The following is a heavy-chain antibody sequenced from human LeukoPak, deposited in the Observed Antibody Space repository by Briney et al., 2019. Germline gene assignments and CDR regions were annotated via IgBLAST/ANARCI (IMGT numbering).Heavy chain of an antibody. CDR3: ARLRAGSGWFFDY. Sequence: SETLSLTCTVSGGSISSYYWSWIRQPPGKGLEWIGYIYYSGSTNYNPSLKSRVTISVDTYKNQFSLKLSSVTAADTAVYYCARLRAGSGWFFDYWGQGTLVTVSS. CDR2: IYYSGST. D-gene: IGHD6-19*01. V-gene: IGHV4-59*08. J-gene: IGHJ4*02. CDR1: GGSISSYY.